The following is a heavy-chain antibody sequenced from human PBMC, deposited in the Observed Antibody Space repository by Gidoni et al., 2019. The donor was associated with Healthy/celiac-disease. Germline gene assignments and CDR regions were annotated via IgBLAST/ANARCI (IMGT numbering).Heavy chain of an antibody. CDR3: AKDLYYDSSGKNHGCAFDI. J-gene: IGHJ3*02. Sequence: EVQLLESGGGLVQPGGSLRLSCAASGFTFSSYAMSWVRQAPGKGLGWVSAISGSGGSTYYADSVKGRFTISRDNSKNTLYLQMNSLRAEDTAVYYCAKDLYYDSSGKNHGCAFDIWGQGTMVTVSS. CDR2: ISGSGGST. D-gene: IGHD3-22*01. V-gene: IGHV3-23*01. CDR1: GFTFSSYA.